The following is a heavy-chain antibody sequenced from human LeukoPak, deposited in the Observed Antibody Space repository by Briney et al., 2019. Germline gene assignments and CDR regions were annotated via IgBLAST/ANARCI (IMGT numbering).Heavy chain of an antibody. CDR1: GFTFSSYS. CDR2: ISGSNSYI. CDR3: ARVRGYTP. J-gene: IGHJ5*02. V-gene: IGHV3-21*01. Sequence: GGSLRLSCAASGFTFSSYSMNWVRQAPGKGLEWVSSISGSNSYIYYADSVKGRFTISRDNAKNSLYLQMNSLRAEDTAVYYCARVRGYTPWGQGTLVTVSS. D-gene: IGHD5-12*01.